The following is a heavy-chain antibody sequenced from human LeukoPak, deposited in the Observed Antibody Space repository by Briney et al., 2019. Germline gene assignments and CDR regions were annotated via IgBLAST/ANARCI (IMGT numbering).Heavy chain of an antibody. D-gene: IGHD3-10*01. J-gene: IGHJ4*02. V-gene: IGHV3-11*01. Sequence: GGSLRLSCSASGFTFTDYYMSWIRQAPGEGREWVSYISPSGTVIYYGDSVKGRFTISRDNAKKSLYLQMNSLRAEDTAVYYCARDYNCWGQGTLVTVSS. CDR2: ISPSGTVI. CDR3: ARDYNC. CDR1: GFTFTDYY.